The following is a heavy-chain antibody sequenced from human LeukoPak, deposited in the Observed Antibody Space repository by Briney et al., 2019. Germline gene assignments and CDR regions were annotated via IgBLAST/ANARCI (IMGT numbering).Heavy chain of an antibody. V-gene: IGHV1-69*06. CDR3: ARVLRYFDWLLYY. Sequence: SVKVSCKASGGTFSSYAISWVRQAPGQGLEWMGGIIPIFGTANYAQKFQGRVTITADKSTSTAYMELSSLRSDDTAVYYCARVLRYFDWLLYYWGQGTLVTVSS. CDR2: IIPIFGTA. J-gene: IGHJ4*02. CDR1: GGTFSSYA. D-gene: IGHD3-9*01.